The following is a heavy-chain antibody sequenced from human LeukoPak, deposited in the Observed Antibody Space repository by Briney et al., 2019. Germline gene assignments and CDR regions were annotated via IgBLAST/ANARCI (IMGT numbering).Heavy chain of an antibody. Sequence: ASVKVSCKAFGYIFTIYYMHWGRRARGQRLEWMGLINPSGDYTTYVQKFHGRVTITRNTSTNTVYMELSSLRSEATAVYYCARPDSSGYQGGAFDIWGQGTMVTVSS. CDR2: INPSGDYT. J-gene: IGHJ3*02. D-gene: IGHD3-22*01. CDR1: GYIFTIYY. V-gene: IGHV1-46*01. CDR3: ARPDSSGYQGGAFDI.